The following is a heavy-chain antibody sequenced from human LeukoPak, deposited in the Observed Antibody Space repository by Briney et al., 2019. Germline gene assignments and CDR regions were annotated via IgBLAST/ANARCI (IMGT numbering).Heavy chain of an antibody. CDR2: INHSGST. CDR1: GGSFSGYY. Sequence: PSETLSLTCAVYGGSFSGYYWSWIRQPPGKGLEWIGEINHSGSTNYNPSLKSRVTISVDTSKNQFSLKLSSVTAADTAVYYCARVAFGVSIDIWGQGTMVTVSS. D-gene: IGHD3-3*01. V-gene: IGHV4-34*01. CDR3: ARVAFGVSIDI. J-gene: IGHJ3*02.